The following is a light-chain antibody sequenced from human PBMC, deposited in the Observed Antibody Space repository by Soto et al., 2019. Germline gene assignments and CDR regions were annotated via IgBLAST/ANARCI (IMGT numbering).Light chain of an antibody. V-gene: IGLV1-51*01. CDR2: DNN. CDR1: SSNIGNNY. J-gene: IGLJ1*01. Sequence: QSVLTQPPSVSAAPGQKVTISFSGSSSNIGNNYVSWYQQLPGTAPKLLIYDNNKRPSGIPDRFSGSKSGTSATLGITGLQTGDEADYYCGTWDSSLSASYVFGTGTKVTFL. CDR3: GTWDSSLSASYV.